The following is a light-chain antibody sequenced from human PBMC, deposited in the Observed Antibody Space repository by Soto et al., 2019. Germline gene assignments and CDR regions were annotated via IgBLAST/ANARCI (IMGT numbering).Light chain of an antibody. Sequence: DIQMTQSPSTLSASVGDRVTITCRASQSISSWLAWYRQKPGKAPKLLIYDASSLESGVPSRFSGSGSGTEFTLTISSMQPDEFATYYCQQYHSYSLTFGGGTKVEIK. CDR3: QQYHSYSLT. CDR2: DAS. V-gene: IGKV1-5*01. J-gene: IGKJ4*01. CDR1: QSISSW.